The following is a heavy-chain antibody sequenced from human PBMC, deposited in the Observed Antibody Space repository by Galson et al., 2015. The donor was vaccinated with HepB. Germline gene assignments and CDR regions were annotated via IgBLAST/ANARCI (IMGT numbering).Heavy chain of an antibody. CDR2: ISYDGSNK. V-gene: IGHV3-30*04. D-gene: IGHD6-13*01. J-gene: IGHJ6*02. CDR3: AGDYASSWYFNHYYGMDV. CDR1: GFTFSSYA. Sequence: LRLSCAASGFTFSSYAMHWVRQAPGKGLEWVAVISYDGSNKYYADSVRGRFTISRDNSKNTLYLQMNSLRAEDTAVYYCAGDYASSWYFNHYYGMDVWGQGTTVTVSS.